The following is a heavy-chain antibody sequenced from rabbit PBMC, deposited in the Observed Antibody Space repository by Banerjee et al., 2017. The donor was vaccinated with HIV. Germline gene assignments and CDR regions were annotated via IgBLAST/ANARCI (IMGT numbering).Heavy chain of an antibody. D-gene: IGHD2-1*01. J-gene: IGHJ4*01. CDR3: ARGAMTMVTLNL. V-gene: IGHV1S40*01. CDR1: GIDFSSYYY. CDR2: ISTSSGRT. Sequence: QSLEESGGDLVKPGASLTLTCTASGIDFSSYYYMCWVRQAPGKGLEWIACISTSSGRTHYASWAKGRFTISKASSATVTLQMSSLTAADTATYFCARGAMTMVTLNLWGPGTLVTVS.